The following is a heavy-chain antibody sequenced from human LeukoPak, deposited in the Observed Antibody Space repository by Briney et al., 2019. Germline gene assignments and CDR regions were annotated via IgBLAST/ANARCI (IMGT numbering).Heavy chain of an antibody. Sequence: SETLSLTCTVSGGSISSYYWSWIRQPPGKGLEWIGSIYYSGSTYYNPSLKSRVTISVDTSKNQFSLKLSSVTAADTAVYYCARHFRAAAGSYYMDVWGKGTTVTISS. CDR2: IYYSGST. V-gene: IGHV4-59*08. CDR3: ARHFRAAAGSYYMDV. D-gene: IGHD6-13*01. J-gene: IGHJ6*03. CDR1: GGSISSYY.